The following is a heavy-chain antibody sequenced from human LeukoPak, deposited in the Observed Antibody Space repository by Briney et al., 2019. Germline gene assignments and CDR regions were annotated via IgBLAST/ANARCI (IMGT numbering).Heavy chain of an antibody. D-gene: IGHD6-13*01. J-gene: IGHJ5*02. Sequence: GGSLRLSCAASGFTFSSYAMSWVRQAPGKGLEWVSAISGSGGSTYYADSVKGRFTISRDNSKNTLYLQMNSLRAEDTAVYYCAKAPQLLYRSSWYKGVWFDPWGQGTLVTVSS. CDR3: AKAPQLLYRSSWYKGVWFDP. CDR1: GFTFSSYA. V-gene: IGHV3-23*01. CDR2: ISGSGGST.